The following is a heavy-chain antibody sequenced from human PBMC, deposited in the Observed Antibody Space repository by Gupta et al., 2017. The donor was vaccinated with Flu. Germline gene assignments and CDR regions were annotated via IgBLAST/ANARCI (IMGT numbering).Heavy chain of an antibody. CDR3: ARDYFGSGSYYQNWFDP. D-gene: IGHD3-10*01. V-gene: IGHV1-18*01. CDR1: GYNFANHG. Sequence: QVKLVQSGAEVKKPGASVKVSCRASGYNFANHGITWVRQAPGQGREWMGWIAAHNGNTNYAEKFQGRVTMTTDTSTTTVYLELRSLTSDDTAVYYCARDYFGSGSYYQNWFDPWGQGTLVTVSS. CDR2: IAAHNGNT. J-gene: IGHJ5*02.